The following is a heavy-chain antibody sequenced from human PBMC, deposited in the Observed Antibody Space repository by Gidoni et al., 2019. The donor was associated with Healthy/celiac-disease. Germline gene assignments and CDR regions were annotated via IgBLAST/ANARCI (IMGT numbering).Heavy chain of an antibody. D-gene: IGHD6-19*01. CDR2: ISSSSSYI. CDR3: ARGYSSGSRGNY. Sequence: VQLVESGGGLVKPGGSLRRSCAASGFTFSSYSMNWVRQAPGKGLEWVSSISSSSSYIYYADSVKGRFTISRDNAKNSLYLQMNSLRAEDTAVYYCARGYSSGSRGNYWGQGTLVTVSS. V-gene: IGHV3-21*01. CDR1: GFTFSSYS. J-gene: IGHJ4*02.